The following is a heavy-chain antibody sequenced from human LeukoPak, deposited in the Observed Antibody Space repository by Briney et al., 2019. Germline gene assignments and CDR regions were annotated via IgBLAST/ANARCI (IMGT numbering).Heavy chain of an antibody. J-gene: IGHJ4*02. CDR3: ARYCTTATCSEGDVY. D-gene: IGHD2/OR15-2a*01. Sequence: ASVMVSCKASVYTFTGYYIHWVRQAPGQGLEWMGWNKPNTGDTKYAQRFQGRVTMTRDTSISTAYMDLNSLRSDDTALYHCARYCTTATCSEGDVYWGQGTLVTVSS. V-gene: IGHV1-2*02. CDR1: VYTFTGYY. CDR2: NKPNTGDT.